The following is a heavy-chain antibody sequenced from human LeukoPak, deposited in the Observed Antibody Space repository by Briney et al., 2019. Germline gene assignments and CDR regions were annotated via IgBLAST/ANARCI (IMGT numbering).Heavy chain of an antibody. D-gene: IGHD6-25*01. V-gene: IGHV1-69*04. J-gene: IGHJ5*02. CDR1: GYTFTSYG. CDR3: ARAASPSIAASWFDP. CDR2: IIPILGIA. Sequence: ASVKVSCKASGYTFTSYGISWVRQAPGQGLEWMGRIIPILGIANYAQKFQGRVTITADKSTSTAYMELSSLRSEDTAVYYCARAASPSIAASWFDPWGQGTLVTVSS.